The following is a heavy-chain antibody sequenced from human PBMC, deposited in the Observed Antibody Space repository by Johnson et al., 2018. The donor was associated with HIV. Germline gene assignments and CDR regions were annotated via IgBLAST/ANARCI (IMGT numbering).Heavy chain of an antibody. V-gene: IGHV3-30*04. Sequence: QVQLVESGGGVVQPGRSLRLSCAASGFTFSSYALTWVRQAPGRGLEWVAVISYDGSNKYYADSVKGRFTISRDSSKNTLYLQMNSLRVEDTAVYYCARDAKVGYGDAFDIWGHGTMVTVSS. D-gene: IGHD5-12*01. CDR3: ARDAKVGYGDAFDI. J-gene: IGHJ3*02. CDR1: GFTFSSYA. CDR2: ISYDGSNK.